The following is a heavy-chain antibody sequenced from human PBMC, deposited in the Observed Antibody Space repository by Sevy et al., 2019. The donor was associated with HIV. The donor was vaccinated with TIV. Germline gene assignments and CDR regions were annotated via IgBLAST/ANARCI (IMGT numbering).Heavy chain of an antibody. V-gene: IGHV3-48*02. CDR3: ARDSSWNYDSYFYGMDV. J-gene: IGHJ6*02. CDR2: LISSTSTI. Sequence: GGSLRLSCAASRFSFSGYNMNWVRQAPGKGLEWVSYLISSTSTIHYADSVKGRFTISRDNAKNSLFLQMNSLRDEDTAVYYCARDSSWNYDSYFYGMDVWGQGTTVTVSS. D-gene: IGHD1-7*01. CDR1: RFSFSGYN.